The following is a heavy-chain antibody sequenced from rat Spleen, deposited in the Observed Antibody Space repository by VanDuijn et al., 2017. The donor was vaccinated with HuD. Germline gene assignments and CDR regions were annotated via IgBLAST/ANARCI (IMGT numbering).Heavy chain of an antibody. J-gene: IGHJ3*01. CDR2: ISTGGGST. Sequence: EVQLVESGGGLVQPGRSLKLSCAASGFTFSDYNMAWVRQAPKKGLEWVAYISTGGGSTYYRDSVKGRFTISRDNAKSTLYLQMDSLRSEDTATYYCTKVEVAWFAYWGQGTLVTVSS. CDR1: GFTFSDYN. D-gene: IGHD3-7*01. CDR3: TKVEVAWFAY. V-gene: IGHV5-27*01.